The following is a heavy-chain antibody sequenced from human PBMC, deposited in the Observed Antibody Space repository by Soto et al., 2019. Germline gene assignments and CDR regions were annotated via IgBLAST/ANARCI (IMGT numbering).Heavy chain of an antibody. CDR3: ANDIAAAGTPIYYYYGMDV. CDR2: IYYSGST. D-gene: IGHD6-13*01. V-gene: IGHV4-39*01. J-gene: IGHJ6*02. CDR1: GGSISSSSYY. Sequence: SETLSLTCTVSGGSISSSSYYWGWIRQPPGKGLEWIGSIYYSGSTYYNPSLKSRVTISVDTSKNQFSLKLISVTAAATAVYYCANDIAAAGTPIYYYYGMDVWGQGTTVTVSS.